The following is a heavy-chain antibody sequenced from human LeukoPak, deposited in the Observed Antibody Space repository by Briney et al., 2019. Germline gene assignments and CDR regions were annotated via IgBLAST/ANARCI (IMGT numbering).Heavy chain of an antibody. CDR3: AREGSEGYYDSSGYYLDY. J-gene: IGHJ4*02. CDR1: GGTFSSYA. CDR2: IIPILGIA. Sequence: SVKVSCKASGGTFSSYAISWVRQAPGQGLEWMGRIIPILGIANYAQKFQGRVTITADKSTSTAYMELSSLRSEDTAVYYCAREGSEGYYDSSGYYLDYWGQGTLVTVSS. D-gene: IGHD3-22*01. V-gene: IGHV1-69*04.